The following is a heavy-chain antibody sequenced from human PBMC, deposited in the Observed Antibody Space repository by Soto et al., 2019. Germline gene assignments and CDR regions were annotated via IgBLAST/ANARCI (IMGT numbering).Heavy chain of an antibody. D-gene: IGHD3-22*01. V-gene: IGHV3-74*01. CDR2: INSDGSST. J-gene: IGHJ4*02. CDR3: AIRASYYDSSGYFDY. Sequence: GGSLRLCCAACGFTFSSYWMHWVRQAPGKGLVWVSRINSDGSSTSYADSVKGRFTISRDNAKNTLYLQMNSLRAEDTAVYYCAIRASYYDSSGYFDYWGQGTLVTAPQ. CDR1: GFTFSSYW.